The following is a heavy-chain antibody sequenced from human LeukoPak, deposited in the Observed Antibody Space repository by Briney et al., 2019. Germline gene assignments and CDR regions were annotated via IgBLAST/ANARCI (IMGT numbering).Heavy chain of an antibody. D-gene: IGHD1-1*01. CDR1: GGSFSGYY. CDR3: ARINWNDDPPDY. CDR2: INHSGST. J-gene: IGHJ4*02. V-gene: IGHV4-34*01. Sequence: PSETLSLTCAVYGGSFSGYYWSWIRQPPGKGLEWIGEINHSGSTIYNPSLKSRVTISLDTSKNQFSLKLSSATAADTAMYYCARINWNDDPPDYWGQGALVTVSS.